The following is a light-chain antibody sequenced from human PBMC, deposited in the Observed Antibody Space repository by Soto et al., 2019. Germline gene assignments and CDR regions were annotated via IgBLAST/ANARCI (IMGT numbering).Light chain of an antibody. CDR3: CSYAGSSTFPWV. CDR2: EGS. CDR1: SSDVGSYNL. V-gene: IGLV2-23*03. Sequence: QSALTQPASVSGSPGQSITISCTGTSSDVGSYNLVSWYQQHPGKAPKLMIYEGSKRPSGVSNRFSGSESGNTASLTISGLQAEDEADYYCCSYAGSSTFPWVFGGGTKLTVL. J-gene: IGLJ3*02.